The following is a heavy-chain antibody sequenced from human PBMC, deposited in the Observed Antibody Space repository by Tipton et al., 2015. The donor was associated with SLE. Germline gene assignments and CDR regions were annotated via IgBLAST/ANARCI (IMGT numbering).Heavy chain of an antibody. V-gene: IGHV4-39*07. J-gene: IGHJ4*02. CDR3: AREPIPILGVSFDN. Sequence: TLSLTCIVSGDSISSSSYYWGWIRQPPGKGLEWVGTVYYTGNTFYNPSLKSRVTISVDTSKNQFSLRLSSVTAADTAVYYCAREPIPILGVSFDNWGQGTLVTVSS. CDR2: VYYTGNT. D-gene: IGHD2-8*01. CDR1: GDSISSSSYY.